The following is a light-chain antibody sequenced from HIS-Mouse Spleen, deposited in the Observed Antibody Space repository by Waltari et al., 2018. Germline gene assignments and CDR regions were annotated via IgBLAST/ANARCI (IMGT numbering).Light chain of an antibody. CDR3: AAWDDSLSGYV. Sequence: QSVLTQPPSASGTPGQRVTISCSGSSSNIGSNYVYWYQQLPGTAPKLLIYRNNPRPLGVTDRFSGSKSGTSASLAISGLRSEDEAYYDCAAWDDSLSGYVFVTGTKVTVL. CDR2: RNN. V-gene: IGLV1-47*01. J-gene: IGLJ1*01. CDR1: SSNIGSNY.